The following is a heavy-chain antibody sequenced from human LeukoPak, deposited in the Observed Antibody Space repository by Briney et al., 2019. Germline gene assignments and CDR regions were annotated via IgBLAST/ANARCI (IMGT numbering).Heavy chain of an antibody. D-gene: IGHD6-13*01. Sequence: TSETLSLTCAVYGGSFSGYYWSWIRQPPGKGLEWIGEINHSGSTNYNPSLKSRVTISVDTSKNQFSLKLSSVTAADTAVYYCARASIAAAGYYYYMDVWGKGTTVTISS. CDR1: GGSFSGYY. V-gene: IGHV4-34*01. J-gene: IGHJ6*03. CDR3: ARASIAAAGYYYYMDV. CDR2: INHSGST.